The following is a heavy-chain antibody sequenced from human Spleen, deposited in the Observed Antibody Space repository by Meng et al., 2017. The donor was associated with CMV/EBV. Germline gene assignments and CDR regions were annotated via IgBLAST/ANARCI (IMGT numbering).Heavy chain of an antibody. V-gene: IGHV3-30-3*01. CDR2: ISYDGSNK. Sequence: GESLKISCAASGFTFSNFPMHWVRQAPGKGLEWVAVISYDGSNKYYGDSEKGRFSISRDNSQNTLYLYMNNLRGEDTAVYYCARRGGSYWDFYWGQGTLVTVSS. J-gene: IGHJ4*02. D-gene: IGHD1-26*01. CDR3: ARRGGSYWDFY. CDR1: GFTFSNFP.